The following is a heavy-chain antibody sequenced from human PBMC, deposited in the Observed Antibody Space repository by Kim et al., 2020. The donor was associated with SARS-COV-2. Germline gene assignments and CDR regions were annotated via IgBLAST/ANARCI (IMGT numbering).Heavy chain of an antibody. CDR3: TTGNGNVVAEFTTLYN. Sequence: PVKGRLNISRDDSKNTLYLQMNSLKTEDTAVYYCTTGNGNVVAEFTTLYNWGQGTLVTVSS. D-gene: IGHD2-15*01. V-gene: IGHV3-15*01. J-gene: IGHJ4*02.